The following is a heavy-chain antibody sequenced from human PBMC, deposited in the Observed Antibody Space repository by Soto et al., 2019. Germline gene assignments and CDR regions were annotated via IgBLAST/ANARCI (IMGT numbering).Heavy chain of an antibody. CDR3: ATSLFWPGYFDL. V-gene: IGHV3-53*01. CDR1: EFTVSSNY. J-gene: IGHJ2*01. Sequence: EVQLVESGGDLIQAGGSLRLSCAASEFTVSSNYMTWVRQAPGKGLECVSAIFRDGNTYYADSVKGRFTISRDNSKNTVCRQMDSLRAEDTAVYYCATSLFWPGYFDLWGRGTLVTVSS. CDR2: IFRDGNT. D-gene: IGHD2-21*01.